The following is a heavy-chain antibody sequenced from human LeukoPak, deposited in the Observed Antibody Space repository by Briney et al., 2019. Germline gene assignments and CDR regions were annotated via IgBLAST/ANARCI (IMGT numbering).Heavy chain of an antibody. CDR2: ISAYTGNT. Sequence: ASVKVSFKTSGYIFTSYCVTWVRQAPGQGLEWMGWISAYTGNTKYAQKLQGRVTMTTDTSTSTAYMELRSLRSDDTAVYYCARDPTYYYDGRGLGGVDYWGQGTLVTVS. V-gene: IGHV1-18*01. J-gene: IGHJ4*02. CDR1: GYIFTSYC. CDR3: ARDPTYYYDGRGLGGVDY. D-gene: IGHD3-22*01.